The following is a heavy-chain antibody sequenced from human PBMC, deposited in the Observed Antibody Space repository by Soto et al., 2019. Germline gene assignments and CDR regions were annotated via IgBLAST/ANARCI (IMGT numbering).Heavy chain of an antibody. D-gene: IGHD1-1*01. CDR2: INPNSGGT. J-gene: IGHJ3*02. Sequence: ASAKVSCKASGYTFTGYYIHWVRQAPGQGLEWMAWINPNSGGTNYAEKFQGRVTMTRETSISTAYMELSRLRSDDTAVYYCARKEPNTDAFDIWGQGTMVTVSS. V-gene: IGHV1-2*02. CDR1: GYTFTGYY. CDR3: ARKEPNTDAFDI.